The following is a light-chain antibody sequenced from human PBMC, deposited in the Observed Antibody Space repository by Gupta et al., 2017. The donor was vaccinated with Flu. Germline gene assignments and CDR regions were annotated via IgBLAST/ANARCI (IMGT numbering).Light chain of an antibody. J-gene: IGLJ3*02. CDR2: ENN. V-gene: IGLV1-51*02. CDR1: SSNIEINS. CDR3: ATWDSSLSAWV. Sequence: VTISCSGSSSNIEINSVSWFQQLPGTAPKLLIYENNKRPSGIPDRFSGSKSGTSATLGITGLQTGDEADYYCATWDSSLSAWVFGGGTKLTVL.